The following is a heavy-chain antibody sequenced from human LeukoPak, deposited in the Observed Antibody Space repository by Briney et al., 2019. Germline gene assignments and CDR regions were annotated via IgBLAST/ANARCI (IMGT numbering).Heavy chain of an antibody. CDR1: GYTFTSYY. J-gene: IGHJ4*02. D-gene: IGHD6-19*01. Sequence: GASVKVSCKASGYTFTSYYMHWVRQAPGQGLEWMGIINPSGGSASYAQKFQGRVTMTRDTSTSTVYMELSSLRSEDTAVYYCARDQSPGGIAVAGVFDYWGQGTLVTVS. V-gene: IGHV1-46*01. CDR2: INPSGGSA. CDR3: ARDQSPGGIAVAGVFDY.